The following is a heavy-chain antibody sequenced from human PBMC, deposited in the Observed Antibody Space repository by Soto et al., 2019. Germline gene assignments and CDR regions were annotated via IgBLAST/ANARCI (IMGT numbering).Heavy chain of an antibody. Sequence: GASVKVSCKASGYTFTSYGISWVRQAPGQGLEWMGWISAYNGNTNYAQKLQGRVTMTTDTSTSTAYMEPRSLRSDDTAVYYCARVAPRKVATMGPDYWGQGTLVTVSS. CDR1: GYTFTSYG. D-gene: IGHD5-12*01. V-gene: IGHV1-18*01. CDR3: ARVAPRKVATMGPDY. J-gene: IGHJ4*02. CDR2: ISAYNGNT.